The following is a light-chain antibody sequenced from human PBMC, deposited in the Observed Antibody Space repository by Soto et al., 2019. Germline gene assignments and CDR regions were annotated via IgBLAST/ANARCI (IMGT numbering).Light chain of an antibody. V-gene: IGLV4-69*01. J-gene: IGLJ2*01. CDR2: VNSDGSH. Sequence: QPVLTQSPSASASLGASVKLTCTLNSGHSSYAIAWHQQQPEKGPRYLMRVNSDGSHSKGDGIPDRFSGSSSGAERYLTISSLQSEDEADYYCQGWDTGIRLFGGGTKVTVL. CDR1: SGHSSYA. CDR3: QGWDTGIRL.